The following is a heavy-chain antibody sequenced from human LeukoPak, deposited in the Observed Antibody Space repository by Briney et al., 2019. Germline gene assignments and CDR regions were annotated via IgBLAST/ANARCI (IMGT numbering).Heavy chain of an antibody. V-gene: IGHV3-74*01. Sequence: GGSLRLSCAASGFTFSSYAMSWVRQAPGKGLVWISRINSDGSTTSYADSVKGRFTISRDNTKNTLYLQMNSLRAEDTAVYYCARGNYYGQDYWGQGTLVTVSS. CDR3: ARGNYYGQDY. CDR2: INSDGSTT. J-gene: IGHJ4*02. D-gene: IGHD3-10*01. CDR1: GFTFSSYA.